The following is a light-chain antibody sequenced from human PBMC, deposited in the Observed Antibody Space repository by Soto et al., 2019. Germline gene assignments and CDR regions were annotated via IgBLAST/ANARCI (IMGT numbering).Light chain of an antibody. CDR2: DAS. Sequence: DSQMTQSPSTLSASVGDRVTITCRASQSISSWLAWYQQKPGKAPKLLIYDASSLESGVPSRFSGSGSGTEFTLTSSSLQPDDFATYYCQQYNSYWTFGQGTKVDI. J-gene: IGKJ1*01. CDR3: QQYNSYWT. V-gene: IGKV1-5*01. CDR1: QSISSW.